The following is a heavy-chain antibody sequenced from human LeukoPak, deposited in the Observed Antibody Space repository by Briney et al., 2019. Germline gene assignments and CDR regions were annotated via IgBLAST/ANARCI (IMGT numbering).Heavy chain of an antibody. CDR2: ISNSGSFT. CDR3: ARMVRGVINPCDH. Sequence: VQPGGSLRLSCAASGFTFSNYAMSWVRQAPGKGLEWVSAISNSGSFTYFADSVKGRFTISRDNSKNTLFLQMNSLRADGTAVYYCARMVRGVINPCDHWGQGTLVTVSS. CDR1: GFTFSNYA. V-gene: IGHV3-23*01. J-gene: IGHJ4*02. D-gene: IGHD3-10*01.